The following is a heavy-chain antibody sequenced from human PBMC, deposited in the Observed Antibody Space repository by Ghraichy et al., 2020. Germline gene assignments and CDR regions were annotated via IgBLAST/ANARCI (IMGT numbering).Heavy chain of an antibody. Sequence: GESLNISCAASGFSLNDFALTWVRQAPGKGLEWVAAIRGSGGTTYYADSVRGRFTISRDISKNTVYLQMTSLAAEDTAVYYCAKLSRIAVTGHFDYWGQGALVTVSS. CDR1: GFSLNDFA. D-gene: IGHD6-19*01. J-gene: IGHJ4*02. CDR3: AKLSRIAVTGHFDY. V-gene: IGHV3-23*01. CDR2: IRGSGGTT.